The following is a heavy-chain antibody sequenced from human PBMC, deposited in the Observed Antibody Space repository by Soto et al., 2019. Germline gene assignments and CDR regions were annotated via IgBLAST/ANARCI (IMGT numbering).Heavy chain of an antibody. CDR3: ARDNYDFWSGYYAFDI. V-gene: IGHV1-8*01. CDR2: MNPNSGNT. Sequence: ASVKVSCKASGYTFTSYDINWVRQATGQGLEWMGWMNPNSGNTGYAQKFQGRVTMTRNTSISTAYMELSSLRSEGTAVYYCARDNYDFWSGYYAFDIWGQGTMVTVSS. J-gene: IGHJ3*02. D-gene: IGHD3-3*01. CDR1: GYTFTSYD.